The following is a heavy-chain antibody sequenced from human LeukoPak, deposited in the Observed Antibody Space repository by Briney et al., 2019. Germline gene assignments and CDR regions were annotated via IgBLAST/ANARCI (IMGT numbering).Heavy chain of an antibody. CDR3: AKVYYYDSSSKLTFDY. V-gene: IGHV3-23*01. Sequence: GGSLRLSCAASGFTFSSYAMSWVRQAPGKGLEWVSAISGSGGSTYYADSVKGRFTISRDNSKNTLYLQMNSLRAEDTAVYYCAKVYYYDSSSKLTFDYWGQGTLVTVSS. J-gene: IGHJ4*02. D-gene: IGHD3-22*01. CDR1: GFTFSSYA. CDR2: ISGSGGST.